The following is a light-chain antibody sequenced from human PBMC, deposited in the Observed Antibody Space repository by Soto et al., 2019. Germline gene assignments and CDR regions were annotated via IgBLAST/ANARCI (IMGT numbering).Light chain of an antibody. Sequence: DIHMTQSPSSLSASVGDSVTITCRASQSISTFLNWYQQKPGKVPKLLIFSSSTLQSGVPSRFSGSGSGSDFTLTISTLQPEDFATDYCQQTHSSPLTFGGGTKVEI. CDR1: QSISTF. CDR2: SSS. J-gene: IGKJ4*01. CDR3: QQTHSSPLT. V-gene: IGKV1-39*01.